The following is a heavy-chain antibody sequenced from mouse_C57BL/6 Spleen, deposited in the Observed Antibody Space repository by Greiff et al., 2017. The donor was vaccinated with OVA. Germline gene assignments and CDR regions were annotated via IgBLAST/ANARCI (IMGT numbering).Heavy chain of an antibody. CDR1: GYTFTSYW. CDR3: AREGPDGSSPYFDY. J-gene: IGHJ2*01. V-gene: IGHV1-55*01. CDR2: IYPGSGST. D-gene: IGHD1-1*01. Sequence: QVQLQQPGAELVKPGASVKMSCKASGYTFTSYWITWVKQRPGQGLEWIGDIYPGSGSTNYNEKFKSKATLTVDTSSSTAYMQLSSLTSEDSAVYYCAREGPDGSSPYFDYWGQGTTRTVAS.